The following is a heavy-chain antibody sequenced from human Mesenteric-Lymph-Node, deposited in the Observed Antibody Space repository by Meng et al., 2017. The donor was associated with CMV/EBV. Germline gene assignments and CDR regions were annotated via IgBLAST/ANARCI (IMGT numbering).Heavy chain of an antibody. CDR1: GGAISNGDYC. V-gene: IGHV4-39*07. CDR3: AREDCSGSTCGGAFDI. CDR2: IYYSGST. D-gene: IGHD2-2*01. J-gene: IGHJ3*02. Sequence: SETLSLTCNVSGGAISNGDYCWGWIRQSPGKGLEWIGNIYYSGSTYYNPSLRSRVTISVDTSKGQFSLQLRSVTAADTAVYYCAREDCSGSTCGGAFDIWGQGTMVTVSS.